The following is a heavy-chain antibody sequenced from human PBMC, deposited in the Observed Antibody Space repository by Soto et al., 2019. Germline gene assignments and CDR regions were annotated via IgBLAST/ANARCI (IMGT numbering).Heavy chain of an antibody. CDR2: IYYSGST. V-gene: IGHV4-59*08. CDR1: GGSISSYY. D-gene: IGHD4-17*01. CDR3: ARRDYGDYVFAFDI. J-gene: IGHJ3*02. Sequence: SQTLSLTCTVSGGSISSYYWSWIRQPPGKGLEWIGYIYYSGSTNYNPSLKSRVTISVDTSKNQFSLNLSSVTAADTAVYYCARRDYGDYVFAFDIWGQGTMVTVSS.